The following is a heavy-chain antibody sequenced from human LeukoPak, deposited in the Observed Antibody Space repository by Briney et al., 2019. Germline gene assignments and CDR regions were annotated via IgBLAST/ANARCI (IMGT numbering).Heavy chain of an antibody. Sequence: GGSLRLSCAASGFTFSSYSMNWVRQAPGKGLEWVSSISSSSSYIYYADSVKGRFTISRDNAKNSLYLQMNSLRAEDMALYYCAKAVGAVADNYFDYWGQGTLVTVSS. CDR3: AKAVGAVADNYFDY. CDR1: GFTFSSYS. J-gene: IGHJ4*02. V-gene: IGHV3-21*04. D-gene: IGHD6-19*01. CDR2: ISSSSSYI.